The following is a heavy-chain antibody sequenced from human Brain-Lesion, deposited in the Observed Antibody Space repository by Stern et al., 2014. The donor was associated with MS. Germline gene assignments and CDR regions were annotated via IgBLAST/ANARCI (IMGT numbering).Heavy chain of an antibody. J-gene: IGHJ5*01. CDR3: ARASAPLYSGYWFDS. CDR1: GDSISRDNYF. V-gene: IGHV4-61*02. Sequence: MQLVESGPGLVKPSQTLSVTCTVSGDSISRDNYFWSWIRQAAGKRLEWIGRIHASGSTFYNPSLKSRVTISVDPSKTQFSLKLNSVTAEDTAVYYCARASAPLYSGYWFDSWGQGTLVSVSS. CDR2: IHASGST. D-gene: IGHD6-25*01.